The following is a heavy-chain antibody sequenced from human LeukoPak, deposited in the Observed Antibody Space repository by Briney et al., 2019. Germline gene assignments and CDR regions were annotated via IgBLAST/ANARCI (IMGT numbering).Heavy chain of an antibody. CDR1: GFTSSSYG. Sequence: SGGSLRLSCAASGFTSSSYGMHWVRQAPGKGLEWVAVIWYDGSNKYYADSVKGRFTISRDNSKNTLYLQMNSLRAEDTAVYYCARDKPPPYYYDSSGIFDYWGQGTLVTVSS. V-gene: IGHV3-33*01. D-gene: IGHD3-22*01. CDR2: IWYDGSNK. J-gene: IGHJ4*02. CDR3: ARDKPPPYYYDSSGIFDY.